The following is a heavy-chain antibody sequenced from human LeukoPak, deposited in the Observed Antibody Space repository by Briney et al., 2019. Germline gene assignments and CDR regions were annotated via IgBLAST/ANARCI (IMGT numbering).Heavy chain of an antibody. CDR1: GGSISSYY. V-gene: IGHV4-34*01. Sequence: SETLSLTCTVSGGSISSYYWSWIRQPPGKGLEWIGEINHSGSTNYNPSLKSRVTISVDTSKNQFSLKLSSVTAADTAVYYCARGVGPRSYYDSSGPTPFDYWGQGTLVTVSS. D-gene: IGHD3-22*01. J-gene: IGHJ4*02. CDR3: ARGVGPRSYYDSSGPTPFDY. CDR2: INHSGST.